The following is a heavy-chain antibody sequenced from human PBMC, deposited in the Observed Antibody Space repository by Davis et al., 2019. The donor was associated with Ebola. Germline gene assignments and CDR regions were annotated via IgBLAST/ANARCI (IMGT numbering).Heavy chain of an antibody. CDR2: IWFDGRNA. CDR1: GLTFSRYG. J-gene: IGHJ4*02. V-gene: IGHV3-30*02. CDR3: AKGELVITRGYFDY. Sequence: GGSLRLSCVASGLTFSRYGMHWVRQTPGKGLEWVAFIWFDGRNAHYIDSVKGRFTISRDNSKNTLFLQMSSLRAEDTAIYYCAKGELVITRGYFDYWGQGILVTVSS. D-gene: IGHD3-9*01.